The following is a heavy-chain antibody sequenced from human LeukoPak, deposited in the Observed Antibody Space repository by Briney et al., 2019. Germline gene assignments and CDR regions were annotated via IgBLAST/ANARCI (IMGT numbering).Heavy chain of an antibody. CDR2: ISSSGSTI. V-gene: IGHV3-11*04. D-gene: IGHD3-10*01. CDR1: GFTFSDYY. CDR3: AREGYGSGNRYYYYYMDV. J-gene: IGHJ6*03. Sequence: AGGSLRLSCAASGFTFSDYYMSWIRQAPGKGLEWVSYISSSGSTIYYADSVKGRFTISRDNAKNSLYLQMNSLRAEDTAVYYCAREGYGSGNRYYYYYMDVWGKGTTVTVSS.